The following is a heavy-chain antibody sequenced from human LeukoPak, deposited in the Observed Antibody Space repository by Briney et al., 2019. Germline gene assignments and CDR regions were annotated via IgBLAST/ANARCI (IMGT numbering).Heavy chain of an antibody. CDR3: ANHFDGSASELWYFDL. Sequence: GGSLRLSCAAFGFTFSSYAMSWVRQAPGKGLEWVSAISSTGDRTYHADSVKGRFTISRDNSKNTLYLQMNSLRVEDTAVYYCANHFDGSASELWYFDLWGRGTLVTVSS. J-gene: IGHJ2*01. V-gene: IGHV3-23*01. CDR1: GFTFSSYA. CDR2: ISSTGDRT. D-gene: IGHD3-22*01.